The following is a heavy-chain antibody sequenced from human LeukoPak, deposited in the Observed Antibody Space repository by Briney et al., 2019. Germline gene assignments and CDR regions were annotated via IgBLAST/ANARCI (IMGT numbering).Heavy chain of an antibody. Sequence: GGSLRLSCAASGFTFSSYWMHWVRQAPGKGLVWVSRINSDGSSTSYADSVKGRFTISRDNAKNTRYLQMNSLRAEDTAVYYCARKCYGDYDDAFDIWGQGTMVTVSS. CDR1: GFTFSSYW. CDR3: ARKCYGDYDDAFDI. D-gene: IGHD4-17*01. J-gene: IGHJ3*02. V-gene: IGHV3-74*01. CDR2: INSDGSST.